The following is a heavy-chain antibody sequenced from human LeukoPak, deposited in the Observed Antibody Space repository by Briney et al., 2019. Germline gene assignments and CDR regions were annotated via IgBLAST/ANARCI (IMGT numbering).Heavy chain of an antibody. J-gene: IGHJ6*02. Sequence: GESLKISCKGSGYNFATYWIAWVRQMPGKGLEYMGIIYPGDSDTRYSPSFQGQVTISADKSISTAYLQWSSLKASDTAMYYCARVLGSMVRGSFSYYYGMDVWGQGTTVTVSS. CDR1: GYNFATYW. D-gene: IGHD3-10*01. CDR2: IYPGDSDT. V-gene: IGHV5-51*01. CDR3: ARVLGSMVRGSFSYYYGMDV.